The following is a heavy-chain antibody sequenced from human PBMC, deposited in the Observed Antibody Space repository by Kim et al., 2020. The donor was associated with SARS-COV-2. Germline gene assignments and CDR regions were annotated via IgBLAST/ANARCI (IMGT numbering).Heavy chain of an antibody. CDR1: GGSISSYY. D-gene: IGHD6-13*01. Sequence: SETLSLTCTVSGGSISSYYWSWIRQPPGKGLEWIGYIYYSGSTNYNPSLKSRVTISVDTSKNQFSLKLSSVTAADTAVYYCARDSHSSSWYIGSGVYYYYYGMDVWGQGTTVTVSS. CDR2: IYYSGST. CDR3: ARDSHSSSWYIGSGVYYYYYGMDV. V-gene: IGHV4-59*13. J-gene: IGHJ6*02.